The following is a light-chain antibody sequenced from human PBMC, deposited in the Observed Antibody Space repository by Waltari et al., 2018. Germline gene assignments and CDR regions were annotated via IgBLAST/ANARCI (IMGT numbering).Light chain of an antibody. J-gene: IGLJ3*02. CDR1: SSDVGSYNH. CDR3: SSFTSSNTWV. V-gene: IGLV2-18*02. CDR2: EVT. Sequence: QSALTQPPSVSGSPGQSVTIPCSGPSSDVGSYNHVSWYQQPPGTAPKLLIYEVTNRPSGVPDRFSGSKSGNTASLTISGLQAEDEADYYCSSFTSSNTWVFGGGTKLTVL.